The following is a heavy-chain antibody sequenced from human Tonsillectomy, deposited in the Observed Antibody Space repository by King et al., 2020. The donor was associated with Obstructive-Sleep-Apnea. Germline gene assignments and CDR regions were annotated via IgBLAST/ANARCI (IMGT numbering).Heavy chain of an antibody. CDR3: ARDLSSSWYSY. Sequence: DVQLVESGGGLVQPGGSLRLSCAASGFTFSNFWMSWVRQAPGKGLEWVANIKQDGSEKYYVDSVKGRFTISRDNGKNSLYLQMNSLRAEDTAVYYCARDLSSSWYSYWGQGTLVTVSS. CDR2: IKQDGSEK. J-gene: IGHJ4*02. CDR1: GFTFSNFW. D-gene: IGHD6-13*01. V-gene: IGHV3-7*01.